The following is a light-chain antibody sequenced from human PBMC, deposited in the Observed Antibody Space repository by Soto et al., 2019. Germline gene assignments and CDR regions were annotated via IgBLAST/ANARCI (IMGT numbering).Light chain of an antibody. V-gene: IGKV1-17*03. CDR3: LQHKTFPWT. CDR1: QDISNS. CDR2: PAP. J-gene: IGKJ1*01. Sequence: DIQMTQSPSAMSASVGDRVTITCRAGQDISNSLAWLQQRPGKVPKRLIYPAPSLQSGVPSRFSGSRSGTEFTLTISSLQPEDFATYYCLQHKTFPWTFGQGTKVEIK.